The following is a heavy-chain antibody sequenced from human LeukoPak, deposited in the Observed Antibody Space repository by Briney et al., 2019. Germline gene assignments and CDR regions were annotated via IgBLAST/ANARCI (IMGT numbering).Heavy chain of an antibody. CDR1: GGTFSSYA. D-gene: IGHD2-2*02. V-gene: IGHV1-69*05. CDR2: IIPIFGTA. Sequence: SVKVSCKASGGTFSSYAISWVRQAPGQGLEWMGGIIPIFGTANYAQKFQGRVTITTDESTSTAYMELSSLRSEDTAVYYCASTQYCSSTSCYTGRVRYYFDYWGQGTLVTVSS. J-gene: IGHJ4*02. CDR3: ASTQYCSSTSCYTGRVRYYFDY.